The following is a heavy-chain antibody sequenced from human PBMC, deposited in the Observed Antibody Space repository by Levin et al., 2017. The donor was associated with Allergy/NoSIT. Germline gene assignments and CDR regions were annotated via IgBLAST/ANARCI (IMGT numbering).Heavy chain of an antibody. CDR1: GFTFSSYA. D-gene: IGHD3-3*01. V-gene: IGHV3-23*01. CDR3: AKEDERLHVVVFFGVGAFDI. J-gene: IGHJ3*02. CDR2: ISGSGGST. Sequence: GESLKISCAASGFTFSSYAMSWVRQAPGKGLEWVSAISGSGGSTYYADSVKGRFTISRDNSKNTLYLQMNSLRAEDTAVYYCAKEDERLHVVVFFGVGAFDIWGQGTMVTVSS.